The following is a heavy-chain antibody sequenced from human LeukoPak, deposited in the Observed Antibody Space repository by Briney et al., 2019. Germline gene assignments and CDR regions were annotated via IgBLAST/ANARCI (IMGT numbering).Heavy chain of an antibody. CDR1: GFSFSHYA. CDR3: ARDYPYSYMNV. J-gene: IGHJ6*03. D-gene: IGHD4-11*01. CDR2: ITSSSDYI. Sequence: TGGSLRLSCAGSGFSFSHYAINWVRQAPGKGLEWVSSITSSSDYIYYADSVKGRFTISRDNAKNLLYLQMNSLRAEDTAVYYCARDYPYSYMNVWGNGTTVTVSS. V-gene: IGHV3-21*01.